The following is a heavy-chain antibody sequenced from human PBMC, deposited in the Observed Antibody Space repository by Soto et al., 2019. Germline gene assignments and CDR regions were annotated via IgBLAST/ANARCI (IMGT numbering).Heavy chain of an antibody. CDR3: ARHTITGLFDY. J-gene: IGHJ4*02. CDR1: GVSFSGYY. CDR2: INHSGST. Sequence: SETLSLTCAVYGVSFSGYYWTWIRQPPGTGLEWIGEINHSGSTNYNPSLKSRVTISVDTSKNQFSLKLTSVTAADTAVYYCARHTITGLFDYWCQGTRLTVS. V-gene: IGHV4-34*01. D-gene: IGHD2-8*02.